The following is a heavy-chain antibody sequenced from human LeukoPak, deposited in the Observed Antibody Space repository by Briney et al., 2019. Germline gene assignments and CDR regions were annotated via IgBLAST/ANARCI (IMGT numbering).Heavy chain of an antibody. CDR1: GVSISSYY. CDR3: ARVGAGGYYYRFDY. Sequence: SETLSLTRTVSGVSISSYYWSWIRQPPGKGLEWIGYIYYSGSTNYNPSLKSRVTISVDTSKNQFSLKLSSVTAADTAVYYCARVGAGGYYYRFDYWGQGTLVTVSS. V-gene: IGHV4-59*01. D-gene: IGHD3-22*01. CDR2: IYYSGST. J-gene: IGHJ4*02.